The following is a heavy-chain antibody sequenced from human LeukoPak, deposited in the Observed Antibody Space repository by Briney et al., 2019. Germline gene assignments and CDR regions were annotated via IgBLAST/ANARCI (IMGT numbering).Heavy chain of an antibody. CDR2: ISFDGSKQ. CDR3: AKGPQEIAVAGPFDY. CDR1: GFTFSSFG. V-gene: IGHV3-30*18. J-gene: IGHJ4*02. D-gene: IGHD6-19*01. Sequence: GRSLRLSCAASGFTFSSFGMHWVRQAPGKGLEWLAVISFDGSKQKYGDSVKGRFTISRDNSQNTLYLQMNSLRAEDTAVYYCAKGPQEIAVAGPFDYWGQGTLVTVSS.